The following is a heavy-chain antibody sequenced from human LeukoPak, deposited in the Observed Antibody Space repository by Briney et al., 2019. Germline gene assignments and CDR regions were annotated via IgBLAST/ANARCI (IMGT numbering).Heavy chain of an antibody. J-gene: IGHJ3*02. CDR1: GFTFSSYW. CDR3: ARQETAQNDYDGFDI. Sequence: PGGSLRLSCAAPGFTFSSYWMHWVRQASGKGLVWVSRSNSDGSSRIYADSVKGRFTVSRDNAKKTLYLQMNSLRAEDTAVYYCARQETAQNDYDGFDIWGQGTMVTVSS. V-gene: IGHV3-74*01. CDR2: SNSDGSSR. D-gene: IGHD1-1*01.